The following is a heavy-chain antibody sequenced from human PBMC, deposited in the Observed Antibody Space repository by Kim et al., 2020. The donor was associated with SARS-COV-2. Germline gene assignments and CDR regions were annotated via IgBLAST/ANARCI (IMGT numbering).Heavy chain of an antibody. CDR3: AKRYSSGWYDLRSYFDY. V-gene: IGHV3-23*01. J-gene: IGHJ4*02. Sequence: VKGRFTISRDNSKNTLYLQMNSLRAEDTAVYYCAKRYSSGWYDLRSYFDYWGQGTLVTVSS. D-gene: IGHD6-19*01.